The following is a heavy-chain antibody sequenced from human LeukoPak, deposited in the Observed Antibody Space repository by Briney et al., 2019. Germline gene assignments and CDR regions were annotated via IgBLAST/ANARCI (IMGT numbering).Heavy chain of an antibody. D-gene: IGHD5-24*01. Sequence: SVKVSCKASGGTFNSYAISWVRQAPGQGLEWMGGIIPIFGTANYAQKSQGRVTITADESTSTAYMELSSLRYEDTAVYYCARGEMATIRMGLYYYGMDVWGQGTTVTVSS. CDR1: GGTFNSYA. CDR3: ARGEMATIRMGLYYYGMDV. J-gene: IGHJ6*02. V-gene: IGHV1-69*13. CDR2: IIPIFGTA.